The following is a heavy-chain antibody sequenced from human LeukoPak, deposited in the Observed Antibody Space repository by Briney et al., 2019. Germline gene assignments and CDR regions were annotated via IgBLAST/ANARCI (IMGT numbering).Heavy chain of an antibody. D-gene: IGHD2-8*01. CDR1: GFTFSSYA. CDR3: AKDRSCTNGVCHGDFDY. CDR2: ISGSGDST. J-gene: IGHJ4*02. V-gene: IGHV3-23*01. Sequence: GGSLRLSCAASGFTFSSYAMRWVRQAPGKGLEWVSDISGSGDSTYYADSVKGRFTIYRDNSKNTLYLQMNSLRAEDTAVYYCAKDRSCTNGVCHGDFDYWGQGTLVTVS.